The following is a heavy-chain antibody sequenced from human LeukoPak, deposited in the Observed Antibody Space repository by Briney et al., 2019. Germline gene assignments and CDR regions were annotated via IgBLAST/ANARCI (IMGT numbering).Heavy chain of an antibody. D-gene: IGHD5-24*01. V-gene: IGHV4-4*07. Sequence: SETLSLTCTVSGASISSNYWSWIRQPAGKGLEWIGRLYTSGSTNYNPSLKSRVTISVDKSKNQFSLKLSSVTAADTALYYCARDSGVATNLDYWGQGTLVTVSS. CDR1: GASISSNY. CDR2: LYTSGST. J-gene: IGHJ4*02. CDR3: ARDSGVATNLDY.